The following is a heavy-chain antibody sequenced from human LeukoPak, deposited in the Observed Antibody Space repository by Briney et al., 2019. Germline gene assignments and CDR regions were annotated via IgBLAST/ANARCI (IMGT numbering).Heavy chain of an antibody. CDR1: GFTFSSYA. V-gene: IGHV3-23*01. Sequence: GGSLRLSCAASGFTFSSYAMSWVRHAPGKGLDWVSAISGSGGSTYYADSVKGRFTISRDNSKNTLYLQMNSLRAEDTAVYYCAKASIAVATYYFDYWGQGTLVTVSS. D-gene: IGHD6-19*01. J-gene: IGHJ4*02. CDR3: AKASIAVATYYFDY. CDR2: ISGSGGST.